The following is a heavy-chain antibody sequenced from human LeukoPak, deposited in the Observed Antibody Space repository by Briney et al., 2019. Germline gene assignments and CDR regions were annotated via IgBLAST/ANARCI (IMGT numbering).Heavy chain of an antibody. V-gene: IGHV3-21*01. J-gene: IGHJ4*02. Sequence: KPGGSLRLSCAASGFTFSSYTMNWVRQAPGKGLEWVSSISSGSSDMYYADSVRGRFTISRDNSLYLQMNSLRAEDTAVYYCASSSYYYDSGSYSPPYYFDYWGQGTLVTVSS. CDR1: GFTFSSYT. CDR2: ISSGSSDM. CDR3: ASSSYYYDSGSYSPPYYFDY. D-gene: IGHD3-10*01.